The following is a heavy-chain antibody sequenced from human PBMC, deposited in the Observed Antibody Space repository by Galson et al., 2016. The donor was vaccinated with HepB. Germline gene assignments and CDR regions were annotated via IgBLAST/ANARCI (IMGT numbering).Heavy chain of an antibody. V-gene: IGHV5-51*01. Sequence: QSGAEVKKPGESLKISCKGSGDTFSNNRIAWVRQMPGKGLEWMGIIYLRDSYTHYSPSFQGQVTFSADRSISPAYLQWNSLEASDSAIYYCARHTTSRLSWYFDLWGRGTLVTVSS. D-gene: IGHD1-26*01. CDR1: GDTFSNNR. CDR2: IYLRDSYT. CDR3: ARHTTSRLSWYFDL. J-gene: IGHJ2*01.